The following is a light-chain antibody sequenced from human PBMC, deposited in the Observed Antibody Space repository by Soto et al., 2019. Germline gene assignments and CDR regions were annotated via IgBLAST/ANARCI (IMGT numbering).Light chain of an antibody. J-gene: IGLJ2*01. CDR3: AAWDDSLNVL. V-gene: IGLV1-44*01. CDR2: SNN. Sequence: QLVLTQPPSASGTPGQRVTISCSGSSSNIGSNTVNWYQQPPGTAPKLLIYSNNQRPSGVPDRFSGSKSGTSASLAISGLQSEDEADYYCAAWDDSLNVLFGGGTKVTVL. CDR1: SSNIGSNT.